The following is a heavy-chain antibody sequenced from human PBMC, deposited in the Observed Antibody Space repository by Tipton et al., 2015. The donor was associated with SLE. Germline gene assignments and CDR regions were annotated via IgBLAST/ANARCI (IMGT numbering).Heavy chain of an antibody. CDR1: GFTFSSYG. CDR2: IWSDGTNE. Sequence: SLRLSCAASGFTFSSYGMHWVRPAPGKGLEWMAAIWSDGTNEYYADSVKGRFTISRDNSKNTLYLQMNSLRADPDHYCYYVVDVWGQGTTVTVS. J-gene: IGHJ6*02. CDR3: VVDV. V-gene: IGHV3-33*01.